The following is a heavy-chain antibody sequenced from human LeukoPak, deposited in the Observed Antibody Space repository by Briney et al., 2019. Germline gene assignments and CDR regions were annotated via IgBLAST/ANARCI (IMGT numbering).Heavy chain of an antibody. J-gene: IGHJ4*02. Sequence: SETLSLTCTVSGDSIDNGMYSWGWIRQPPGKGLEWIGCMDHSGSSYYNPSLKSRVTISVDTSKNQFSLRLSSVTAADTAVYYCARVPAFYYGDYWTSSNYFDYWGQGTLVTVSS. CDR2: MDHSGSS. CDR1: GDSIDNGMYS. CDR3: ARVPAFYYGDYWTSSNYFDY. D-gene: IGHD4-17*01. V-gene: IGHV4-39*07.